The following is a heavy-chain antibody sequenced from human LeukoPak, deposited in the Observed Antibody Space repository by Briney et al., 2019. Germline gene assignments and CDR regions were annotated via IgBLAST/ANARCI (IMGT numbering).Heavy chain of an antibody. CDR1: GFSFSSYW. Sequence: GGSLRLSCVASGFSFSSYWMHWVRQAPGKGLVWVSRINSDESSTTYADSVKGRFTISRDNAKNTLYLQMHSLRAEDTAVYYCAGGRYSSVWYWGQGTLVTVSS. CDR2: INSDESST. CDR3: AGGRYSSVWY. D-gene: IGHD6-19*01. V-gene: IGHV3-74*01. J-gene: IGHJ4*02.